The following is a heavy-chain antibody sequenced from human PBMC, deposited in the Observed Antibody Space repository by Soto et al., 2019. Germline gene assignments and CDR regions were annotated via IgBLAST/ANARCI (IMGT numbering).Heavy chain of an antibody. J-gene: IGHJ4*02. Sequence: HPGGSLRLSCAAPGLTFSGSAIHWVRQAPGKGLDWVAVTSYDGSHKYYADSVKGRFTISRDIFKNTVDLQMDSLRPEDTAVYYCARGMAVIGGGACDFWGQGTLVTVSS. V-gene: IGHV3-30-3*01. CDR1: GLTFSGSA. CDR3: ARGMAVIGGGACDF. CDR2: TSYDGSHK. D-gene: IGHD2-15*01.